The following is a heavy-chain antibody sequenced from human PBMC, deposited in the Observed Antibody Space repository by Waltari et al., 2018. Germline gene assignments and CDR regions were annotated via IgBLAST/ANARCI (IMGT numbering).Heavy chain of an antibody. CDR3: VRGANYYYYYMDV. Sequence: EVQLVQSGAEVKKPGESLKISCKGSGYSFTSYWIGRVRQMPGKGQEWMGSTYPVDAVTGYSPSFQGQVTISADKSISTAYLQWSSLKASDTAMYYCVRGANYYYYYMDVWGKGTTVTVSS. CDR2: TYPVDAVT. V-gene: IGHV5-51*03. CDR1: GYSFTSYW. J-gene: IGHJ6*03.